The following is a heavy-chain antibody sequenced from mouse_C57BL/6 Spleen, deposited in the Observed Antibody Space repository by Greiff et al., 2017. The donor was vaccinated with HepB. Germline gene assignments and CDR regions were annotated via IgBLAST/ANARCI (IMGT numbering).Heavy chain of an antibody. CDR2: IHPNSGST. D-gene: IGHD2-4*01. CDR3: ATSYDYDDYFDY. Sequence: VQLQQPGAELVKPGASVKLSCKASGYTFTSYWMHWVKQRPGQGLEWIGMIHPNSGSTNYNEKFKSKATLTVDKSSSTAYMQLSSLTSEDSAVYYCATSYDYDDYFDYWGQGTTLTVSS. CDR1: GYTFTSYW. V-gene: IGHV1-64*01. J-gene: IGHJ2*01.